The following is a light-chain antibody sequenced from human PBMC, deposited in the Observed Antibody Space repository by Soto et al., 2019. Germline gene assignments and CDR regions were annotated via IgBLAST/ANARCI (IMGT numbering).Light chain of an antibody. J-gene: IGKJ1*01. Sequence: DIQITLSPSTRSGSEGDSVSITCRASQGINRYLAWYQQTPGKVPGLLIYSAATLKAGIPSRFSVSGAGTAFTPPISSLQPEDFVTYYSQQYDRAPRTFGQGTKVDIK. CDR1: QGINRY. CDR3: QQYDRAPRT. V-gene: IGKV1-27*01. CDR2: SAA.